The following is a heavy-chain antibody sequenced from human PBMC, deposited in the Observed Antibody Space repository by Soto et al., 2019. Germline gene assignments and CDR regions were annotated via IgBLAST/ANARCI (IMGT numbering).Heavy chain of an antibody. CDR1: GFSLSGYA. D-gene: IGHD3-3*01. V-gene: IGHV3-48*02. CDR2: ISSDSRTI. J-gene: IGHJ6*02. Sequence: GGSLRLSCVASGFSLSGYAVNWVRQAPGKGLEWVSFISSDSRTIYYADSVEGRFTVSRDNARNSVSLQMDSLRDEDAAVYYCARIKLVEWFFINVDVYDMDVWGQGTPVTVS. CDR3: ARIKLVEWFFINVDVYDMDV.